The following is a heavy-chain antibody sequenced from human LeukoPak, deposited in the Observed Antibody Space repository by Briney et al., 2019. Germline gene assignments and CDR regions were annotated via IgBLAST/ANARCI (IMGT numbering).Heavy chain of an antibody. Sequence: VKVSCKSSGFTFTDYYIHWVRQAPGQGLEWMGYIGPHSSATSSPQEFQGRVTMTRDTSMSTAYMELSSLRSEDTAVYYCAATYYYGSGSYEFDPWGQGTLVTVSS. CDR2: IGPHSSAT. J-gene: IGHJ5*02. V-gene: IGHV1-2*02. CDR1: GFTFTDYY. D-gene: IGHD3-10*01. CDR3: AATYYYGSGSYEFDP.